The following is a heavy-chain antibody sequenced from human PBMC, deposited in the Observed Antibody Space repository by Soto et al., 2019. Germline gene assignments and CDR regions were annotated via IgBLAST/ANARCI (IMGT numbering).Heavy chain of an antibody. CDR2: ISPLKGNT. D-gene: IGHD6-25*01. CDR1: GYTFTNYV. CDR3: ARSGEHPFDF. V-gene: IGHV1-18*01. Sequence: ASVKVSCKASGYTFTNYVIHWVRQAPGQGLEWMGWISPLKGNTKYAQKVQGRVSVTTDTSTNTVYMELSGLRYDGTALYYCARSGEHPFDFWGQGTLVTVSS. J-gene: IGHJ4*02.